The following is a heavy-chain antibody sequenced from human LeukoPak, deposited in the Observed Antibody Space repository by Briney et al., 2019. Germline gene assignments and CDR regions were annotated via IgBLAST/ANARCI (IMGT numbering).Heavy chain of an antibody. CDR1: GYSIRSGYH. Sequence: ASETLSLTCSVSGYSIRSGYHWAWIRQPPGKGLEWIGGINYSEKPYYNPSLKSRVTISVDTSKNQFSLKMTSVTAADTAFYFCARSEINDYMNYWGQGMPVTVSS. CDR2: INYSEKP. J-gene: IGHJ4*02. D-gene: IGHD4-11*01. V-gene: IGHV4-38-2*02. CDR3: ARSEINDYMNY.